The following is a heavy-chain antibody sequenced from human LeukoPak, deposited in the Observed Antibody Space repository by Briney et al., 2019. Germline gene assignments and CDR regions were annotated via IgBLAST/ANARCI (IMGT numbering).Heavy chain of an antibody. CDR2: ISSSSSTI. CDR1: GFTFSSYS. Sequence: GGSLRLSCAASGFTFSSYSMNWVRQAPGKGLEWVSYISSSSSTIYYADSVKGRFTISRDNAKNLLYLQMNSLRAEDTAVYYCARDQGFHYDFWSGLLPNHMDVWGQGTTVTVSS. J-gene: IGHJ6*02. CDR3: ARDQGFHYDFWSGLLPNHMDV. V-gene: IGHV3-48*01. D-gene: IGHD3-3*01.